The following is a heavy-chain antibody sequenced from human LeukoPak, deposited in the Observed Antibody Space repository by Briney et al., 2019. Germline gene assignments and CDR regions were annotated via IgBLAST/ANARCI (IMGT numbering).Heavy chain of an antibody. CDR2: ISSGGSYI. J-gene: IGHJ5*02. D-gene: IGHD6-6*01. Sequence: PGGSLRLSCAASGFTFSNYTMNWVRQAPGKGLEWVSSISSGGSYIYYADSVKGRFTISRDNANNSLYLHMNSLRAEETAVYYCAREMTIAARPGHNWFDPWGQGTLVTVSS. CDR3: AREMTIAARPGHNWFDP. CDR1: GFTFSNYT. V-gene: IGHV3-21*01.